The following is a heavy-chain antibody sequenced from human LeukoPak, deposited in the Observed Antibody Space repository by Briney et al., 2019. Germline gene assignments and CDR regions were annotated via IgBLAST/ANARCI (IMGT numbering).Heavy chain of an antibody. Sequence: SQTLSLTCTVSGGSISSGGYYWSWIRQHPGKGLEWIGYIYYSGSTYYNPSLKSRVTISVDTSKNQFSLKLSSVTAADTAVYYCARDPVQAATLGYYYYYGMDVWGQGTTVTVSS. CDR1: GGSISSGGYY. CDR3: ARDPVQAATLGYYYYYGMDV. D-gene: IGHD2-2*01. V-gene: IGHV4-31*03. CDR2: IYYSGST. J-gene: IGHJ6*02.